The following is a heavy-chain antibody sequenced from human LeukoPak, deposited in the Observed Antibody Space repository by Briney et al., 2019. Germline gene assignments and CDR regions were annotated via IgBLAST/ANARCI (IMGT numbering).Heavy chain of an antibody. Sequence: PGGSLRLSCAASGFAFNSFPMNWVRQAPGKGLEWVASISSSSTDIYYADSMRGRFTISRDNAKNSLFLQMNSLRAGDTAVYFCARGGNYHSLDSWGQGTLVAVSS. J-gene: IGHJ4*02. CDR2: ISSSSTDI. D-gene: IGHD1-26*01. CDR1: GFAFNSFP. V-gene: IGHV3-21*01. CDR3: ARGGNYHSLDS.